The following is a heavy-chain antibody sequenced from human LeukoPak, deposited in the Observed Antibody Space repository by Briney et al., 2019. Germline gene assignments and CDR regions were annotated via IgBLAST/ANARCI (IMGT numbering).Heavy chain of an antibody. V-gene: IGHV4-39*01. D-gene: IGHD1-26*01. CDR1: GGSISSSSYY. CDR3: ASPKLSGSYLYGAFDI. J-gene: IGHJ3*02. Sequence: SETLSLTCTVSGGSISSSSYYWGWIRQPPGKGLEWIGSIYYSGSTYYNPSLKSRVTISVDTSKNQFSLKLSPVTAADTAVYYCASPKLSGSYLYGAFDIWGQGTMVTVSS. CDR2: IYYSGST.